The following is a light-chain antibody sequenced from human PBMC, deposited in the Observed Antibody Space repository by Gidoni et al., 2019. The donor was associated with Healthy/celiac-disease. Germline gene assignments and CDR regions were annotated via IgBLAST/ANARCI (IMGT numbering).Light chain of an antibody. CDR3: QQYNSYPWT. Sequence: DLQMSPSPSTLSASVGDRVTITCRASQSISSRLAWYQQKPGKAPKLLIYKASTLESGVPSRFRGSGSGTEFTLTISSLQPDDFATYYCQQYNSYPWTFGQGTKVEIK. CDR1: QSISSR. V-gene: IGKV1-5*03. CDR2: KAS. J-gene: IGKJ1*01.